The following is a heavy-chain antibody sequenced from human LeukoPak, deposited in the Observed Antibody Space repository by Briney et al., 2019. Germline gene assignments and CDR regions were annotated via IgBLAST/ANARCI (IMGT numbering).Heavy chain of an antibody. CDR1: GVTFSSYA. Sequence: GGSLRLSCAASGVTFSSYAMSWVRQTPGKGLEWVSVISGSGGSTDYADSVKGRFTISRDNSKNTLYLQMNSLRAEDTAVYYCARAGGDSSGYYSPRRRYFDYWGQGTLVTVSS. CDR2: ISGSGGST. V-gene: IGHV3-23*01. CDR3: ARAGGDSSGYYSPRRRYFDY. J-gene: IGHJ4*02. D-gene: IGHD3-22*01.